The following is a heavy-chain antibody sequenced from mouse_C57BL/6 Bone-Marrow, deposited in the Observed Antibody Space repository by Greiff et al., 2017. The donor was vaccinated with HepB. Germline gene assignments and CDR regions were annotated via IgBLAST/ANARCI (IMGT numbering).Heavy chain of an antibody. CDR3: ARYPDYYGSSYLYYFDY. D-gene: IGHD1-1*01. CDR1: GYTFTSYW. J-gene: IGHJ2*01. V-gene: IGHV1-59*01. CDR2: IDPSDSYT. Sequence: QVQLQQPGAELVRPGTSVKLSCKASGYTFTSYWMHWVKQRPGRGLEWIGVIDPSDSYTNYNQKFKGKATLTVDTSSSTAYMQLSSLTSEDSAVYYCARYPDYYGSSYLYYFDYWGQGTTLTVSS.